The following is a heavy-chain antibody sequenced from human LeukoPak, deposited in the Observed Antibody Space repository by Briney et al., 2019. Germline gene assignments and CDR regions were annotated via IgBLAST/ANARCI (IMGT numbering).Heavy chain of an antibody. CDR1: GFTFSSYW. CDR2: ISSSSDSI. Sequence: GGSLRLPCAASGFTFSSYWMHWVRQAPGKGLEWVSYISSSSDSIYYADSVKGRFTISRDNAKNSLYLQMNSLRAEDTAVYYCASPFDYWGQGTLVTVSS. J-gene: IGHJ4*02. CDR3: ASPFDY. V-gene: IGHV3-48*01.